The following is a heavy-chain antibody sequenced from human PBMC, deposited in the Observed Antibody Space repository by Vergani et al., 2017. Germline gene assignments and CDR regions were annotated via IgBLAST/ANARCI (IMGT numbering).Heavy chain of an antibody. Sequence: VQLVESGGGLVQPGGSLRLSCAASGFTVSDYYMSWIRQAPGKGLEWVSYISSSGSTIYYADSVKGRFTISRDNAKNSLYLQMNSLRAEDTAVYYCARDRVDEYYYYYYGMDVWGQGTTVTVSS. CDR1: GFTVSDYY. J-gene: IGHJ6*02. D-gene: IGHD5-12*01. V-gene: IGHV3-11*01. CDR2: ISSSGSTI. CDR3: ARDRVDEYYYYYYGMDV.